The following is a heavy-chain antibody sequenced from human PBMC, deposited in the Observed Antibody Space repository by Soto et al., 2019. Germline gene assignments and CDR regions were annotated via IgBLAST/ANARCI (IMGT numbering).Heavy chain of an antibody. J-gene: IGHJ5*02. D-gene: IGHD3-10*01. V-gene: IGHV1-69*01. CDR1: GGTFSSYA. Sequence: QVQLVQSGAEVQKPGSSVKVSCKASGGTFSSYAISWVRQAPGQGLEWMGGIIPIFGTANYAQEFQGRVTITADESTSTAYMELSSLRSEDTAVYYCARAWGVRGVIITNWFDPWGQGTLVTVSS. CDR2: IIPIFGTA. CDR3: ARAWGVRGVIITNWFDP.